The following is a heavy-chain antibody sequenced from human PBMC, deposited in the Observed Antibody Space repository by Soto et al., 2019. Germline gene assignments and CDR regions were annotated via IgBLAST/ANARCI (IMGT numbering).Heavy chain of an antibody. Sequence: GASVKVSCKASGYTFTSYYMHWVRQAPGQGLEWMGIINPSGGSTSYAQKFQGRVTMTRDTSTSTVYMELSSLRSEDTAVYYCGVATYYPHFEYWGQGTLVIVSS. V-gene: IGHV1-46*01. CDR1: GYTFTSYY. CDR2: INPSGGST. J-gene: IGHJ4*02. D-gene: IGHD5-12*01. CDR3: GVATYYPHFEY.